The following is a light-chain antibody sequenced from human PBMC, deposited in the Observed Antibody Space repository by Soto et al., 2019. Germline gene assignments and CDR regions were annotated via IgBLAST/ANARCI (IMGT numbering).Light chain of an antibody. CDR1: QDINIY. CDR2: DAS. Sequence: DIQMTQSPSSLFASVGDRVTITCQATQDINIYLNWYQQKPGKAPYLLIYDASNLEIGVPSRFSGSGSGTHFTFTISSLQTEDIGTYYCQQYDILPITFGRGTRLEIK. CDR3: QQYDILPIT. J-gene: IGKJ5*01. V-gene: IGKV1-33*01.